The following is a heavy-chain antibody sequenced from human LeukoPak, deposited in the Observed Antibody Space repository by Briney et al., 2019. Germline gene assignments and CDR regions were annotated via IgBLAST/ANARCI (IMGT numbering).Heavy chain of an antibody. CDR1: GFTFSSYE. D-gene: IGHD2/OR15-2a*01. CDR2: IWYDGTNK. J-gene: IGHJ5*02. Sequence: GGSLRLSCAASGFTFSSYEMNWVRQAPGKGLEWVAVIWYDGTNKYYADSVKGRFTISRDTSNNMLYLQMNSLRAEDTAVYYCARVSESGNSDHWGQGTLVTVSS. V-gene: IGHV3-33*08. CDR3: ARVSESGNSDH.